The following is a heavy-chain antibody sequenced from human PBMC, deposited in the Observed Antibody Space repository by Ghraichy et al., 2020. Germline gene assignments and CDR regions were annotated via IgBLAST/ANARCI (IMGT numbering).Heavy chain of an antibody. D-gene: IGHD5-18*01. CDR2: IKQDGSDK. J-gene: IGHJ6*02. CDR1: GFTLSSYW. CDR3: GRFTAGRGRDV. Sequence: GGSLRLSCAASGFTLSSYWMSWVRQAPGKGLEWVASIKQDGSDKPYVDSVRGRFTISRDNAKNSLYLQMNSLRVEDTAVYYCGRFTAGRGRDVWGQGTTVTVSS. V-gene: IGHV3-7*01.